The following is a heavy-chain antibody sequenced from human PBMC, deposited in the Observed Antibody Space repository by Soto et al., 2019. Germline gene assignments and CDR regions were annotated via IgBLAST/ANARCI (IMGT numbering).Heavy chain of an antibody. J-gene: IGHJ4*02. D-gene: IGHD5-18*01. Sequence: PGGSLRLSCSASGFPFSNSVMHWFRQAPGRGLEDLSAISRNGVSTYYADSVKGRFTISRDNSKNKLYLQLSSLRPEDTAIYYCMTVDTTMTEGRYFGYWGQGTLVTVSS. CDR2: ISRNGVST. CDR3: MTVDTTMTEGRYFGY. V-gene: IGHV3-64D*06. CDR1: GFPFSNSV.